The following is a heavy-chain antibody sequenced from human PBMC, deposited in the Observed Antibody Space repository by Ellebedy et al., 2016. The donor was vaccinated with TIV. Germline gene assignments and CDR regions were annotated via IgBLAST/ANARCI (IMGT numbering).Heavy chain of an antibody. Sequence: SETLSLTCAVSGDSISSSNWWSWVRQPPGKGLEWIGSIYHSGSTYYNPSLKSRVTISLDTSKNQFSLKLSSVTAADTAVYYCARVAYYYDSSGYRQYYFDYWGQGTLVTVSS. CDR3: ARVAYYYDSSGYRQYYFDY. D-gene: IGHD3-22*01. CDR1: GDSISSSNW. J-gene: IGHJ4*02. V-gene: IGHV4-4*02. CDR2: IYHSGST.